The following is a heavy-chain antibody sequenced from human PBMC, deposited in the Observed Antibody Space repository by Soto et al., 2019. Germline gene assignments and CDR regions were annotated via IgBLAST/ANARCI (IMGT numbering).Heavy chain of an antibody. CDR3: ALVLRLGELSLDYYYGMDV. D-gene: IGHD3-16*02. Sequence: PGESLKISCKCSGYSFTSYWIGWVRQMPGKGLEWMGIIYPGDSDTRYSPSFQGQVTISADKSISTAYLQWSSLKASDTAMYYCALVLRLGELSLDYYYGMDVWGQGTTVTVSS. CDR1: GYSFTSYW. V-gene: IGHV5-51*01. CDR2: IYPGDSDT. J-gene: IGHJ6*02.